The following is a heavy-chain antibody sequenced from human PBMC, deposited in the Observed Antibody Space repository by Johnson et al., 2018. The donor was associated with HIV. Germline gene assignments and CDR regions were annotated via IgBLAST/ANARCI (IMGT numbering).Heavy chain of an antibody. CDR2: IKQDGSEK. J-gene: IGHJ3*02. CDR1: GFTFSSYW. Sequence: VQLVESGGGLVQPGGSLRLSCAASGFTFSSYWMSWVRQAPGKGLEWVANIKQDGSEKYYVDSVKGRFTISRDNAKNSLYLQVNSLRAEDTAVYYCARVYLSSNWYSYDAFDIWGQGTMVTVSS. D-gene: IGHD6-13*01. V-gene: IGHV3-7*01. CDR3: ARVYLSSNWYSYDAFDI.